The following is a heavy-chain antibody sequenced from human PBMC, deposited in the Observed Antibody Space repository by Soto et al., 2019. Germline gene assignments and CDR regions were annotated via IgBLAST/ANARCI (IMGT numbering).Heavy chain of an antibody. CDR2: MNPNSGNT. D-gene: IGHD3-3*01. CDR1: GYTFTSYD. V-gene: IGHV1-8*01. Sequence: QVPLVQSGAEVKKPGASVKVSCKASGYTFTSYDINWVRQATGQGLEWMGWMNPNSGNTGYAQKFQGRVTMTRNTSISTAYMELSSLRSEDTAVYYCARGRPYYDFWSGLLAAEGWFDPWGQGTLVTVSS. J-gene: IGHJ5*02. CDR3: ARGRPYYDFWSGLLAAEGWFDP.